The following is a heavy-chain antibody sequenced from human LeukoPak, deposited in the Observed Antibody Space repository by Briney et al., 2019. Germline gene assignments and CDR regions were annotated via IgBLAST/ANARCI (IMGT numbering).Heavy chain of an antibody. CDR2: IRYDGGNK. CDR1: GFTFSSYG. J-gene: IGHJ4*02. CDR3: AKEIYYYGSGSSDY. V-gene: IGHV3-30*02. Sequence: PGGSLRLSCAASGFTFSSYGMHWVRQAPGKGLEWVAFIRYDGGNKYYADSVKGRFTISRDNSKNTLYLQMNSLRAEDTAVYYRAKEIYYYGSGSSDYWGQGTLVTVSS. D-gene: IGHD3-10*01.